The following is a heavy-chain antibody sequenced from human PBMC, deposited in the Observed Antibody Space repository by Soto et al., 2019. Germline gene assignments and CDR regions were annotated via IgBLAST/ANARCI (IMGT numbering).Heavy chain of an antibody. CDR3: AREGSCSSTSCYRGYYYCYYGMDV. V-gene: IGHV1-69*13. Sequence: SVKVSCKASGGTFRSYAISWVRQAPGQGLEWMGGIIPIFGTANYAQKFQGRVTITADESTSTAYMELSSLRSEDTAVYYCAREGSCSSTSCYRGYYYCYYGMDVWGQGTTVTVYS. CDR1: GGTFRSYA. CDR2: IIPIFGTA. J-gene: IGHJ6*02. D-gene: IGHD2-2*01.